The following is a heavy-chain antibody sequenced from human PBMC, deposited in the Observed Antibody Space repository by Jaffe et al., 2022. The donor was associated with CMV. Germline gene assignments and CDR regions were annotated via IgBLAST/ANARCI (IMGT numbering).Heavy chain of an antibody. CDR1: GFTFGDYA. J-gene: IGHJ5*02. CDR2: IRSKAYGGTT. V-gene: IGHV3-49*04. Sequence: EVQLVESGGGLVQPGRSLRLSCTASGFTFGDYAMSWVRQAPGKGLEWVGFIRSKAYGGTTEYAASVKGRFTISRDDSKSIAYLQMNSLKTEDTAVYYCTRNPSSFDPWGQGTLVTVSS. CDR3: TRNPSSFDP. D-gene: IGHD1-1*01.